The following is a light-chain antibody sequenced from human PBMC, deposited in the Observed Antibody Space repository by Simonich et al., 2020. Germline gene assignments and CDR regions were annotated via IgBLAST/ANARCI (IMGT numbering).Light chain of an antibody. Sequence: QSALTQPRSVSWSPGQSVTISCTGTSSDVGGYNYVSWYQQHPGKAPKLMIYDVSKRPSGVPDRFSGSKSGNTASLTISGLQAEDEAEYYCCSYAGSYTLVFGGGTKLTVL. CDR2: DVS. J-gene: IGLJ2*01. V-gene: IGLV2-11*01. CDR1: SSDVGGYNY. CDR3: CSYAGSYTLV.